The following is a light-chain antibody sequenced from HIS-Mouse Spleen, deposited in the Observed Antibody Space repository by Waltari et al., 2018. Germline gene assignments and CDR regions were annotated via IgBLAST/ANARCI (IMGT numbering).Light chain of an antibody. V-gene: IGLV1-44*01. CDR3: AAWDDSLKV. CDR1: SPNIGSNT. Sequence: QSVLTQPPSASGTPGQRVTISCSGSSPNIGSNTVNWYQQLPGTAPKLLIDSNNQRPSGVPDRFAGSKSGTSASLAISGLQSEDEADYYCAAWDDSLKVFGGGTKLTVL. J-gene: IGLJ3*02. CDR2: SNN.